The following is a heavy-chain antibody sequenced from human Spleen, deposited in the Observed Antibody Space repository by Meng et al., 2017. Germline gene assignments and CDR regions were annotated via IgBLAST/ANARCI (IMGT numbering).Heavy chain of an antibody. CDR3: ARGVNTADRRYFDF. Sequence: SETLSLTCTVSGYSISSVYYWGWIRQPPGKGMEWIGSIYYSGSTYYNPSLKSRVTISVDTSKNQFSLKLSSVTAADTAMYYCARGVNTADRRYFDFWGQGTLVTVSS. J-gene: IGHJ4*02. CDR2: IYYSGST. D-gene: IGHD4-11*01. V-gene: IGHV4-38-2*02. CDR1: GYSISSVYY.